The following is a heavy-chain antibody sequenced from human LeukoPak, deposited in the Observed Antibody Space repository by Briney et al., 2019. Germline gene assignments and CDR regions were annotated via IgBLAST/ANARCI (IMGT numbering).Heavy chain of an antibody. Sequence: ASVKVSCKASGYTFNSYGISWVRQAPGQGLEWMGWISADNGNTYYTQKFQGRVTFTTDTSTSTAYMELRSLRSDDTAVYFCARVDILTGYYFFDYWGQGTLVTVSS. V-gene: IGHV1-18*01. D-gene: IGHD3-9*01. J-gene: IGHJ4*02. CDR2: ISADNGNT. CDR1: GYTFNSYG. CDR3: ARVDILTGYYFFDY.